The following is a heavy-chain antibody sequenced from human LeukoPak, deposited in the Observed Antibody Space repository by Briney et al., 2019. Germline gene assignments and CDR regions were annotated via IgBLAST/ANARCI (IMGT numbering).Heavy chain of an antibody. CDR3: ARTGVVVPAAKADAFDI. CDR2: INPSGGST. V-gene: IGHV1-46*01. CDR1: GYTFTSYG. J-gene: IGHJ3*02. Sequence: ASVKVSCKASGYTFTSYGISWVRQAPGQGLEWMGIINPSGGSTSYAQKFQGRVTMTRDMSTSTVYMELSSLRSEDTAVYYCARTGVVVPAAKADAFDIWGQGTMVTVSS. D-gene: IGHD2-2*01.